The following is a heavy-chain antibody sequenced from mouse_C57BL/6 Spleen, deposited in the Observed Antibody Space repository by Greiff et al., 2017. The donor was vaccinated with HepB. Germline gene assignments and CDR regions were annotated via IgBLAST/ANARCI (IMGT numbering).Heavy chain of an antibody. D-gene: IGHD2-4*01. CDR3: ARTEEIDYDYDGSFDV. J-gene: IGHJ1*03. CDR1: GYTFTSYW. V-gene: IGHV1-7*01. CDR2: INPSSGYT. Sequence: VQLQQSGAELAKPGASVKLSCKASGYTFTSYWMHWVNQRPGQGLEWIGYINPSSGYTKYNQKFKDKATLTADKSSSTAYMQLSSLTYEDSAVYYCARTEEIDYDYDGSFDVWGTGTTVTVSS.